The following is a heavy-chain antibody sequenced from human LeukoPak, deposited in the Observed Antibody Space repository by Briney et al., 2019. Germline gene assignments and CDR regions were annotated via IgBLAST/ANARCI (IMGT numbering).Heavy chain of an antibody. D-gene: IGHD2-8*01. V-gene: IGHV3-21*01. CDR3: ARKNGHDY. CDR2: ISSSSSYI. CDR1: GFTFSSYS. J-gene: IGHJ4*02. Sequence: GGSLRLSCAASGFTFSSYSMNWVRQAPGKGLEWVSSISSSSSYIYYADSVKGRFTISRDNAKNSLYLQRHRLRAEDTAVYYCARKNGHDYWGQGTLVTVSS.